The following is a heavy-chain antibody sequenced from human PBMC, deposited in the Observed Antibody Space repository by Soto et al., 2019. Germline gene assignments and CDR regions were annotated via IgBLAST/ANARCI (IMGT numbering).Heavy chain of an antibody. CDR3: AREGASGFGMDV. Sequence: SETLSLTCNDSGGSIRSSYWSWIRQAAGKALEWIGRIYTSGTTNYNPSLKSRATILVDTSKNQFSLKLSSVTAADTAVYYCAREGASGFGMDVCGQVTSVTVS. D-gene: IGHD6-25*01. CDR2: IYTSGTT. V-gene: IGHV4-4*07. CDR1: GGSIRSSY. J-gene: IGHJ6*02.